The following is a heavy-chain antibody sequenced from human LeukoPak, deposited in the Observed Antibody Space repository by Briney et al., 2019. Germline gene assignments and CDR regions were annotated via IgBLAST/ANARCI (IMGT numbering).Heavy chain of an antibody. Sequence: GGSLRLSCAASGFTFSGYGMHWVHQAPGKGLEWVAVISYDGSNKYYADSVKGRFTISRDNSKNTLYLQMNSLRAEDTAVYYCAKAAHYGGNSAFDIWGQGTMVTVSS. CDR3: AKAAHYGGNSAFDI. CDR2: ISYDGSNK. D-gene: IGHD4-23*01. V-gene: IGHV3-30*18. CDR1: GFTFSGYG. J-gene: IGHJ3*02.